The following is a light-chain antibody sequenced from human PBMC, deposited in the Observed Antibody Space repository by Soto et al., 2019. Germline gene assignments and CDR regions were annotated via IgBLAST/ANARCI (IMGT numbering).Light chain of an antibody. CDR1: QSISSH. J-gene: IGKJ4*01. V-gene: IGKV3-15*01. Sequence: EIVMTQSPATLSVSPGERATLSCRASQSISSHLAWYEQKPGQAPRLLMFRTSSRATGFGARFSGSGSGTDFNITISSLQSADFGVYYCQKYNNWPRATFGGGSKV. CDR2: RTS. CDR3: QKYNNWPRAT.